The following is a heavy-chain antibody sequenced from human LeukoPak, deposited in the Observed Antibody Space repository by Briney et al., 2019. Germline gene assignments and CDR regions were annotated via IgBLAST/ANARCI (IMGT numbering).Heavy chain of an antibody. D-gene: IGHD5-12*01. J-gene: IGHJ4*02. CDR2: IYYSGNT. V-gene: IGHV4-39*01. CDR1: GGSISSRSYY. Sequence: PSETLSLTCTVSGGSISSRSYYWGWIRQPPGKGLEWIGTIYYSGNTYYNPSLKRRLTISVDTSKNQFSLKLSSVTAADTGVYYCASSGGYSGYRPRFRYWGQGTLVTVSS. CDR3: ASSGGYSGYRPRFRY.